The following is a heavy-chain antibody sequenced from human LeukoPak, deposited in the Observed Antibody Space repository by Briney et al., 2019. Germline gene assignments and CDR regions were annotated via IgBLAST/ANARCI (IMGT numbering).Heavy chain of an antibody. CDR1: GFTFGDYT. CDR3: TRHWTGYDSSVYYAN. CDR2: IRSKPYGGTT. V-gene: IGHV3-49*03. Sequence: PGGSLRLSCTTSGFTFGDYTMSWFRQAPGKGLDWVGFIRSKPYGGTTEYAASVKGRFTISRDDSKSIAYLQMNSLKTEDTAVYYCTRHWTGYDSSVYYANWGLGTLVTVSS. J-gene: IGHJ4*02. D-gene: IGHD3-22*01.